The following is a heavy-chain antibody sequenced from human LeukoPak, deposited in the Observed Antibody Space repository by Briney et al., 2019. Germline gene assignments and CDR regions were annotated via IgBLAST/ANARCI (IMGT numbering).Heavy chain of an antibody. CDR3: ARDLLLWFGELSGDSDY. Sequence: GGSLRLSCAASGFTFSSYGMHWVRQAPGQGLEWVADIWYDGSHKYYADSVKGRFTISRDNSKNTLHLQMNSLRAEDTAVYYCARDLLLWFGELSGDSDYWGQGTLVTVSS. J-gene: IGHJ4*02. V-gene: IGHV3-33*01. CDR2: IWYDGSHK. D-gene: IGHD3-10*01. CDR1: GFTFSSYG.